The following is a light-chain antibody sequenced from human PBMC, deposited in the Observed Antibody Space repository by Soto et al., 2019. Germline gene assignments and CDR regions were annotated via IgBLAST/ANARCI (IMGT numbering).Light chain of an antibody. Sequence: DIQMTQSPSSLSASVGDRVTITCRASQGISKSLAWYQQKPGKVPKLLIYAASILQSGVPSRFSGSGSGTDFPLPIRSLHPEDVATYYCQKYNSAPITFAQGTRMQIK. V-gene: IGKV1-27*01. CDR1: QGISKS. CDR2: AAS. J-gene: IGKJ5*01. CDR3: QKYNSAPIT.